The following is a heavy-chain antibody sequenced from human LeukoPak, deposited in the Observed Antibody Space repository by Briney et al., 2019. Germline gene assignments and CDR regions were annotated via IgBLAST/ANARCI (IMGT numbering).Heavy chain of an antibody. J-gene: IGHJ4*02. CDR3: ARGSRGHYDSSGEGIG. CDR1: GGSFSGYY. D-gene: IGHD3-22*01. CDR2: INHSGST. Sequence: SETLSLTCAVYGGSFSGYYWSWIRQPPGKGLEWIGEINHSGSTNYNPSLKSRVTISVDTSKNQFSLKLSSVTAADTAVYYCARGSRGHYDSSGEGIGWGQGTLVTVSS. V-gene: IGHV4-34*01.